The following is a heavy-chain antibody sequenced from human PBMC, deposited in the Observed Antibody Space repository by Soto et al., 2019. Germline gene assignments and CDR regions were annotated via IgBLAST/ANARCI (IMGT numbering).Heavy chain of an antibody. D-gene: IGHD2-15*01. CDR1: GFTFSDYY. Sequence: QVQLVESGGGLVKPGGSLRLSCAASGFTFSDYYMSWIRQAPGKGLEWVSYISSSGSTIYYADSVKGRFTISRDNAKNSLYLQMNSLRAEDTAVYYCARSSSVVVVAAPGPTYYYYYYMDVWGKGTTVTVSS. CDR2: ISSSGSTI. J-gene: IGHJ6*03. V-gene: IGHV3-11*01. CDR3: ARSSSVVVVAAPGPTYYYYYYMDV.